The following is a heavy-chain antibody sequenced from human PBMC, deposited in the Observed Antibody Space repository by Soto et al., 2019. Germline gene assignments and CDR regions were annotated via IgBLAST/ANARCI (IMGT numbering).Heavy chain of an antibody. J-gene: IGHJ6*03. Sequence: QVQLVQSGAEMKTPGSSVKVSCKVSGDTFNNYAISWVRQAPGEGLEWMGGIIPKLDTPKYAQKFQGRGSITADESTATAYMELRSLRSDDTAVYYCARDTRQITRIRGVIPHYIYHMDVWGQGTTVAVS. CDR1: GDTFNNYA. V-gene: IGHV1-69*01. CDR3: ARDTRQITRIRGVIPHYIYHMDV. D-gene: IGHD3-10*01. CDR2: IIPKLDTP.